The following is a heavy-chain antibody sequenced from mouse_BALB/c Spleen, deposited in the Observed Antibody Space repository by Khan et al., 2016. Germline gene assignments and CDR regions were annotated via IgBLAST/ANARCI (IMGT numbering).Heavy chain of an antibody. J-gene: IGHJ1*01. CDR3: ARDLNWYFDV. CDR2: ISDGGSYT. CDR1: GFTFSDYY. Sequence: EVELVESGGGLVKPGGSLKLSCAASGFTFSDYYMYWVRQTPEKRLEWVATISDGGSYTYYPDSVKGRFTLSRDNAKNNLYLQMSSLKSEDTAMYCCARDLNWYFDVWGAGTTVTVSS. V-gene: IGHV5-4*02.